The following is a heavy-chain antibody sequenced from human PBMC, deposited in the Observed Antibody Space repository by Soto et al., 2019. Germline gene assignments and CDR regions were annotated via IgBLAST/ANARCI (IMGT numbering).Heavy chain of an antibody. CDR2: IYYSGST. V-gene: IGHV4-61*01. J-gene: IGHJ3*01. CDR3: ARELGAIAPVAGVERALDF. D-gene: IGHD6-19*01. CDR1: GGSVSSGSYY. Sequence: PSETLSLTCTVSGGSVSSGSYYWSWIRQPPGKGLEWIGYIYYSGSTNYNPSLKSRVTISVDTSKNQFSLKLSSVTAADPAVYYWARELGAIAPVAGVERALDFSGQGTIGTVSS.